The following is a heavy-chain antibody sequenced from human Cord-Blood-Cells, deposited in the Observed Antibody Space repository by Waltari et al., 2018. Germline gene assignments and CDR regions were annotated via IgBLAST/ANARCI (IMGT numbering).Heavy chain of an antibody. CDR2: FDPEDGET. V-gene: IGHV1-24*01. J-gene: IGHJ6*02. D-gene: IGHD1-26*01. CDR3: ATPYSGSYYYYYGMDV. Sequence: QVQLVQSGAEVKKPGVSVKVSCKVSGYTLTELSMNWVRQATGKGLEWMGGFDPEDGETIYAQKFQGRVNMTEDTTTDTAYMELSSLRSEDTAVYYCATPYSGSYYYYYGMDVWGQGTTVTVSS. CDR1: GYTLTELS.